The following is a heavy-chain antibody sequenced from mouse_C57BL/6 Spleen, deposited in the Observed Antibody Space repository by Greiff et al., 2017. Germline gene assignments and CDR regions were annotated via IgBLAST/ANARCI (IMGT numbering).Heavy chain of an antibody. J-gene: IGHJ3*01. CDR2: IVPETGGN. D-gene: IGHD4-1*01. Sequence: VQLQQSGAELVRPGASVTLSCKASGYTFTDYEMHWVKQTPVHGLEWIGAIVPETGGNASNQKFKGKAILTADKSSSTAYMELRSLTSEDSAVYYCTRGANWDWFAYWGQGTLVTVSA. CDR3: TRGANWDWFAY. CDR1: GYTFTDYE. V-gene: IGHV1-15*01.